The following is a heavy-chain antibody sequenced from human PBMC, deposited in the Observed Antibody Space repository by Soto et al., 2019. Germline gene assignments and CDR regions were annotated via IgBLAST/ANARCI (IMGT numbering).Heavy chain of an antibody. V-gene: IGHV4-39*01. Sequence: ASETLSLTCTVSGGSISSSSYYWGWIRQPPGKGLEWIGSIYYSGSTYYNPSLKSRVTISVDTSKNQFSLKLSSVTAADTAVYYCARRTIAVAGNTKYYYYYYGMDVWGQGTTVTVSS. CDR2: IYYSGST. J-gene: IGHJ6*02. CDR3: ARRTIAVAGNTKYYYYYYGMDV. CDR1: GGSISSSSYY. D-gene: IGHD6-19*01.